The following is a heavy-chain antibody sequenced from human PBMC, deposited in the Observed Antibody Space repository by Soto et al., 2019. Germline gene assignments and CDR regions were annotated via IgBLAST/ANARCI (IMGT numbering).Heavy chain of an antibody. J-gene: IGHJ4*02. D-gene: IGHD6-13*01. Sequence: PWGSLRLSCAASGFTFSSYAMSWVRQAPGKGLEWVSAISGSGGSTYYADSVKGRFTISRDNSKNTLYLQMNSLRAEDTAVYYCAKENGYSSSWFEFDYWGQGTLVPVSS. CDR2: ISGSGGST. CDR3: AKENGYSSSWFEFDY. CDR1: GFTFSSYA. V-gene: IGHV3-23*01.